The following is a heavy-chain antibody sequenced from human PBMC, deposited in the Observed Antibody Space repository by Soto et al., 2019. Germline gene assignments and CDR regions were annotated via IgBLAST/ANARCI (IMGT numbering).Heavy chain of an antibody. CDR1: GGTFSSYA. CDR2: IIPILGTA. J-gene: IGHJ4*02. CDR3: ARDDPGDSPRFDY. D-gene: IGHD4-17*01. V-gene: IGHV1-69*01. Sequence: QVQLVQSGAEVKKPGSSVKVSCKASGGTFSSYAISWVRQAPGQGLEWMGWIIPILGTANYAQKFQGRVTITADEATSPAYMELSSLRSEDTAVYYCARDDPGDSPRFDYWGQGALFTVAS.